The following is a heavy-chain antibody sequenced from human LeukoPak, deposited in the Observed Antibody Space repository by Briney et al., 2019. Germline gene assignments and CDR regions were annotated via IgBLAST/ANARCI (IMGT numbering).Heavy chain of an antibody. J-gene: IGHJ4*02. CDR3: AKVRTRPPYYFDY. Sequence: GGSLRLSCAASGFTFSSYAMHWVRQAPGKGLEWVAVISYDGSNKCYADSVKGRFTISRDNSKNTLYLQMNSLRAEDTAVYYCAKVRTRPPYYFDYWGQGTLVTVSS. CDR1: GFTFSSYA. CDR2: ISYDGSNK. V-gene: IGHV3-30*04. D-gene: IGHD1-1*01.